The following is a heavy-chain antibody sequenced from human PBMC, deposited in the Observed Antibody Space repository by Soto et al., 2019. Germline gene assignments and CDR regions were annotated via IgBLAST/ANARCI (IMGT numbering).Heavy chain of an antibody. Sequence: PGGSLRLSCTASGFTFGDYAMTWVRQAPGKGLEWVSAISGSAGSTYYADSVRGRFTISRDNSKNTLFLQMNSLRAEDTAVYYCAKEERCDDWGQGGLVTV. CDR1: GFTFGDYA. J-gene: IGHJ4*02. CDR2: ISGSAGST. CDR3: AKEERCDD. D-gene: IGHD1-1*01. V-gene: IGHV3-23*01.